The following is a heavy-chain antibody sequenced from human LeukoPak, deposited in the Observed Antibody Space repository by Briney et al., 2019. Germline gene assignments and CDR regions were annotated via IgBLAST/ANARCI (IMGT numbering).Heavy chain of an antibody. D-gene: IGHD2-2*01. CDR3: ARSYCSSTSCSPYYYYYYMDV. CDR2: MYYSRST. Sequence: PSQTLSLTCTVSGGSISSGGYYWSWIRQHPGKGLEWIGYMYYSRSTYYNPSLKSRVTISVDTSKNQFSLKLSSVTAADTAVYYCARSYCSSTSCSPYYYYYYMDVWGKRTTVTVSS. V-gene: IGHV4-31*03. J-gene: IGHJ6*03. CDR1: GGSISSGGYY.